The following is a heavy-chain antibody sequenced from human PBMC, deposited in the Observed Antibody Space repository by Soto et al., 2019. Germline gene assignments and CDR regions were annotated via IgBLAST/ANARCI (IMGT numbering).Heavy chain of an antibody. Sequence: ASVKVSCKASGYTFTSYAMHWVRQAPGQRLEWMGWINAGNGNTKYSQKFQGRVTITRDTSASTAYMELSSLRSEDTAVYYCARDRVWFGELLYYFDYWGQGTLVTVS. J-gene: IGHJ4*02. CDR1: GYTFTSYA. D-gene: IGHD3-10*01. V-gene: IGHV1-3*01. CDR3: ARDRVWFGELLYYFDY. CDR2: INAGNGNT.